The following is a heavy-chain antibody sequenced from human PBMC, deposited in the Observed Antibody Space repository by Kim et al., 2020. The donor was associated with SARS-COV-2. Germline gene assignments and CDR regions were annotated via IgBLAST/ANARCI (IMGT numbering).Heavy chain of an antibody. CDR3: ARDLVEDYGDLIIYYYYGMDV. CDR1: GFTFSSYS. Sequence: GGSLRLSCAASGFTFSSYSMNWVRQAPGKGLEWVSYISSSSSTIYYADSVKGRFTISRDNAKNSLYLQMNSLRDEDTAVYYCARDLVEDYGDLIIYYYYGMDVWGQGTTVTVSS. CDR2: ISSSSSTI. D-gene: IGHD4-17*01. V-gene: IGHV3-48*02. J-gene: IGHJ6*02.